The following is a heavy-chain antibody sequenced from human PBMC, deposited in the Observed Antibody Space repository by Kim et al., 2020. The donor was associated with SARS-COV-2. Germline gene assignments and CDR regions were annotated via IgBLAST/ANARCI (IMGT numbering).Heavy chain of an antibody. CDR1: AFTLGHFA. V-gene: IGHV3-23*01. Sequence: GGTLRLSCAASAFTLGHFAMNWIRQAPGKGLEWIACISDSGDTTYYADSVKGRFTISRDNSKNTLFLQINSLRADDTAMYYCAKDLNLGFDALGQGTLVT. CDR3: AKDLNLGFDA. J-gene: IGHJ4*02. CDR2: ISDSGDTT. D-gene: IGHD7-27*01.